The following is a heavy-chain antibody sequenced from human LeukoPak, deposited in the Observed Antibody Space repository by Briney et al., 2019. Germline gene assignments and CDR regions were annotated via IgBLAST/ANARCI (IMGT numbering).Heavy chain of an antibody. CDR3: AKDLSWSSDY. Sequence: GRSLRLSCAASGFTFSRYAMHWVRQAPGKGLEWVAVISYDGSNKYYADSVKGRFTISRDNSKNTLYLQMNSLRAEDTAVYYCAKDLSWSSDYWGQGTLVTVSS. CDR1: GFTFSRYA. V-gene: IGHV3-30-3*01. D-gene: IGHD6-13*01. CDR2: ISYDGSNK. J-gene: IGHJ4*02.